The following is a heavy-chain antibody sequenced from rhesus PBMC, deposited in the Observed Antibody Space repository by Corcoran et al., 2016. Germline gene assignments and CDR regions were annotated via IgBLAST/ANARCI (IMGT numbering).Heavy chain of an antibody. J-gene: IGHJ4*01. CDR3: ARVGGYSYSFDY. D-gene: IGHD5-12*01. Sequence: QVQLQESGPGLVKPSETLSLTCAVSGGSISSSNWWSWIRQPPGKGLEWIGYISGSIGNNYYNPTIKSRVTSSTDTSKNQFSLTLSSVTAADTAVYYCARVGGYSYSFDYWGQGVLVTVSS. CDR2: ISGSIGNN. V-gene: IGHV4-65*01. CDR1: GGSISSSNW.